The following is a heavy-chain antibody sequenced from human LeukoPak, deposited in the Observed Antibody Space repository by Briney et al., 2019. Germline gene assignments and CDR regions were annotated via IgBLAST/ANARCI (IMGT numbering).Heavy chain of an antibody. V-gene: IGHV3-21*01. J-gene: IGHJ4*02. D-gene: IGHD3-22*01. CDR3: ARATIVVVIPDY. CDR2: ISSSSSYI. CDR1: GFTFSSYN. Sequence: GGSLRLSCAASGFTFSSYNMNWVRQAPGKGLEWVSSISSSSSYIYYADSVKGRFTISRDNAKNSLYLQMNSLRAEDTAVYYCARATIVVVIPDYWGQGTLVTVSS.